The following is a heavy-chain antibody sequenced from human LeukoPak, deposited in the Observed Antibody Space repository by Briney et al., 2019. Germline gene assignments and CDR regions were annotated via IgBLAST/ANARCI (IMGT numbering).Heavy chain of an antibody. CDR2: IYYRGST. CDR1: GGSTSSSNYY. Sequence: IPSETLSLTCTVSGGSTSSSNYYWGWIRQPPGKGLGWIGSIYYRGSTYYNPSLKSRITISVDTSKSQFSLKLSSVTAADTAVYYCASVAVTGTPNYWGQGTLVTVSS. CDR3: ASVAVTGTPNY. J-gene: IGHJ4*02. V-gene: IGHV4-39*01. D-gene: IGHD6-19*01.